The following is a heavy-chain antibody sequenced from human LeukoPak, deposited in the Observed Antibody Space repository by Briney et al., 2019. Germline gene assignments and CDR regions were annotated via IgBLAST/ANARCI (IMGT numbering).Heavy chain of an antibody. CDR3: ARVRYCSTNRCYDREFDN. CDR1: GGSISNYY. D-gene: IGHD2-2*01. J-gene: IGHJ4*02. Sequence: SETLSLTCTVSGGSISNYYWSWIRQPPGKGLEWIGYIYYSGNTNYNPSLKSRVTISVDTSKNQFSLKLNSVTAADTAVYYCARVRYCSTNRCYDREFDNWGQGTLVTVSS. CDR2: IYYSGNT. V-gene: IGHV4-59*01.